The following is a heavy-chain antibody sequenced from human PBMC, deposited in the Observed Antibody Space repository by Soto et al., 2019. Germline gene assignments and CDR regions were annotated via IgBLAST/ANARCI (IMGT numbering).Heavy chain of an antibody. Sequence: QVQLVESGGGVVQPGRSLRLSCAASGFIFSSYAMHWVRQTPGKGLEWVAVMSYDGDKEYYADSVKGRFTISRDNSKNTLYLQMNSLRAEDTAVYYCATAYYYYDIMYWGQGTLVTVSS. CDR3: ATAYYYYDIMY. CDR1: GFIFSSYA. D-gene: IGHD3-22*01. V-gene: IGHV3-30-3*01. CDR2: MSYDGDKE. J-gene: IGHJ1*01.